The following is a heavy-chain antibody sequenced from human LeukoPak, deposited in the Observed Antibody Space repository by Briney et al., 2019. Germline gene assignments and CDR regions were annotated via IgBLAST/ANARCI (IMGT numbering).Heavy chain of an antibody. CDR1: GYSISSGYY. D-gene: IGHD5-18*01. Sequence: SETLSLTCAVSGYSISSGYYWGWTRQPPGKGLEWIGSIYHDGSTYYNPSLKSRVTISVDTSKNQFSLKLSSVTAADTAVYYCARGVSAAMFTTEHWGQGTLVTVSP. V-gene: IGHV4-38-2*01. J-gene: IGHJ4*02. CDR2: IYHDGST. CDR3: ARGVSAAMFTTEH.